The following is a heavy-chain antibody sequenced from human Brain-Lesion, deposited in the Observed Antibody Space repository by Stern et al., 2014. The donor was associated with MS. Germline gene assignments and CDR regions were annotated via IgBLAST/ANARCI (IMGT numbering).Heavy chain of an antibody. CDR2: IKQDGSEK. V-gene: IGHV3-7*01. CDR3: ARGRDYFGP. CDR1: GLSFRDYW. Sequence: VQLMQSGGGLAQPGGSLRLSCAASGLSFRDYWMSWVRQAPGKGLEWVAYIKQDGSEKYYLDSVKGRFTISRDNTKNSLSLQMNSLRAEDTAFYYCARGRDYFGPWGQGTLVTVSS. J-gene: IGHJ4*02.